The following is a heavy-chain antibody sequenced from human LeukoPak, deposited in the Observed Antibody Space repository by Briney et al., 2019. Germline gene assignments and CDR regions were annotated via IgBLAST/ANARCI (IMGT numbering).Heavy chain of an antibody. J-gene: IGHJ5*02. D-gene: IGHD3-22*01. Sequence: PGGSLRLSCAASGFTFSRYWMHWVRQAPGKGLVWVSRINSDGSSTNYADSVKGRFTISRDNAKNTLYLQMNSLRVEDTAVYYCASSSGGFNWFAPWGQGTLVTVSS. V-gene: IGHV3-74*01. CDR2: INSDGSST. CDR3: ASSSGGFNWFAP. CDR1: GFTFSRYW.